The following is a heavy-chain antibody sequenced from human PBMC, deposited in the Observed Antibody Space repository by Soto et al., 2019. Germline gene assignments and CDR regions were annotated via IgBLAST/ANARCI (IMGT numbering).Heavy chain of an antibody. CDR3: AKLGFAKDREDILTDQYAPYDY. Sequence: EVQLLESGGGLVQPGGSLRLSCAASGFTFSSYAMSWVRQAPGKGLEWVSAISGSGGSTYYADSVKGRFTISRDNSKNTLYLQMNSLRAEDTAVYYCAKLGFAKDREDILTDQYAPYDYWGQGTLVTVSS. CDR1: GFTFSSYA. CDR2: ISGSGGST. J-gene: IGHJ4*02. V-gene: IGHV3-23*01. D-gene: IGHD3-9*01.